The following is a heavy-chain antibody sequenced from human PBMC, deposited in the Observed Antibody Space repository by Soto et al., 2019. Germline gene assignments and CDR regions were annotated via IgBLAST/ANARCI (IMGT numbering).Heavy chain of an antibody. CDR1: GYTFTSYD. V-gene: IGHV1-8*01. CDR3: ARECSYGFPYYYGMDV. J-gene: IGHJ6*02. CDR2: MNPNSGNT. D-gene: IGHD5-18*01. Sequence: ASVKVSCKASGYTFTSYDINRVRQATGQGLEWMGWMNPNSGNTGYAQKFQGRVTMTRNTSISTAYMELSSLRSEDTAVYYCARECSYGFPYYYGMDVWGQGTTVTVSS.